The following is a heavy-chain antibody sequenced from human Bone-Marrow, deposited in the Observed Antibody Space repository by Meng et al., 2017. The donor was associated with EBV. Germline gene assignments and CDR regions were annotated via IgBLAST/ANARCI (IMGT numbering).Heavy chain of an antibody. D-gene: IGHD3-16*01. V-gene: IGHV4-61*10. CDR1: GGTDNCRLYY. CDR2: IYYNGHT. Sequence: QKVGPRPADPSASISLPCTVVGGTDNCRLYYRNMIRQPTGKGMECIGYIYYNGHTIYHPSLTNRVIMSVDTSRNQFYLKLRSVTAADTAFHYCTRAGGSLSPPSWGQGTLVTVSS. J-gene: IGHJ5*02. CDR3: TRAGGSLSPPS.